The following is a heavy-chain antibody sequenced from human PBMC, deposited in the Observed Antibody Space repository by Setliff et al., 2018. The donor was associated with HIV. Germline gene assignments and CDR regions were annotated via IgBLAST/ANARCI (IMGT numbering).Heavy chain of an antibody. J-gene: IGHJ3*01. Sequence: LSLTCAVYGRSFSGYYWNWIRQSPGKGLEWIGEINHSGGTNYNPSLKSRVTMSIDTSKNQFSLNVSSVTAADTAVYYCARGWGHDGFDFWGQGQWSPSPQ. CDR1: GRSFSGYY. D-gene: IGHD7-27*01. V-gene: IGHV4-34*01. CDR3: ARGWGHDGFDF. CDR2: INHSGGT.